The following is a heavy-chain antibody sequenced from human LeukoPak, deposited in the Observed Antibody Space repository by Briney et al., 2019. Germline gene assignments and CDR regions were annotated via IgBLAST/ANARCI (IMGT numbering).Heavy chain of an antibody. V-gene: IGHV3-48*03. CDR3: ARDRPAAAGTCILDY. CDR2: ISSSGSTI. J-gene: IGHJ4*02. D-gene: IGHD6-13*01. Sequence: GGSLRLSCAASGFTFSSYEMNWVRQPPGKGLGWVSYISSSGSTIYYADSVKGRFTISRDNAKNSLYLQMNSLRAEDTAVYYCARDRPAAAGTCILDYWGQGTLVTVSS. CDR1: GFTFSSYE.